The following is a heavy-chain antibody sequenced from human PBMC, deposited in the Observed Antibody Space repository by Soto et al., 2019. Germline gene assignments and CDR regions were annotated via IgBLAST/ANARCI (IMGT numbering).Heavy chain of an antibody. D-gene: IGHD2-15*01. Sequence: SDTLSRTCSVSGGSINNDYYYWGRVRQPPGKGLEWIGSVSFTGTTYYSPSLKSRVTTSIDTSRNQFSLKLTSVTAADTAVYYCASFNLGYCSGGTCYYWGQGTLVTVSS. CDR2: VSFTGTT. V-gene: IGHV4-39*01. J-gene: IGHJ4*02. CDR1: GGSINNDYYY. CDR3: ASFNLGYCSGGTCYY.